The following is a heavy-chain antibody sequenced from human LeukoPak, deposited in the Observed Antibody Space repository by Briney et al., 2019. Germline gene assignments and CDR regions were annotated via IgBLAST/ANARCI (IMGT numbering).Heavy chain of an antibody. V-gene: IGHV3-7*01. D-gene: IGHD5-18*01. J-gene: IGHJ4*02. CDR2: IWQDRSEK. Sequence: GGSLRLSCAASGFTFSSYWMSWVRQAPGKGLEWVANIWQDRSEKYYVDSVKGRFTISRDNAKNSLYLQMNSLRAEDTAVYYCAREGSVGYSYAKIDYWGQGTLVTVSS. CDR1: GFTFSSYW. CDR3: AREGSVGYSYAKIDY.